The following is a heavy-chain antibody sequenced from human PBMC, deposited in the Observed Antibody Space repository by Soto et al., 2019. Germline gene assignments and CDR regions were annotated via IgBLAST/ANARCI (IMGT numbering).Heavy chain of an antibody. J-gene: IGHJ3*01. CDR1: GYTFTNYD. CDR2: IIAILGKA. CDR3: ARERGGAIIVGVTGTFDV. D-gene: IGHD3-22*01. V-gene: IGHV1-69*10. Sequence: QVRLVQSGTEVKKPGASVKVSCKASGYTFTNYDVTWVRQAPGQGLEWMGGIIAILGKANYAEKFQGRVTITADESTSTAYMELSSLRSEDTAVYYCARERGGAIIVGVTGTFDVWGQGTLVTVSS.